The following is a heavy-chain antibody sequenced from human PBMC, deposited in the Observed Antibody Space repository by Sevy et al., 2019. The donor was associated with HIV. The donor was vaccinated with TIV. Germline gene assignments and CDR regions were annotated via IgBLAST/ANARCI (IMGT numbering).Heavy chain of an antibody. Sequence: GESLKISCAAPGLTVRSNYMSWVRQAPGKGLEWVSVIYSDGRTYYADTVRGRFTISRDSSENTLYLQMNSLRAEDTAVYYCAREDIVLGEGNYYGIDVWGQRTTVTVSS. J-gene: IGHJ6*02. CDR3: AREDIVLGEGNYYGIDV. D-gene: IGHD2-15*01. CDR1: GLTVRSNY. V-gene: IGHV3-53*01. CDR2: IYSDGRT.